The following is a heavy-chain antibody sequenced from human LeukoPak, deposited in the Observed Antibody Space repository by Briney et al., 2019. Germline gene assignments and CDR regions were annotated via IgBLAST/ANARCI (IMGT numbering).Heavy chain of an antibody. V-gene: IGHV4-34*01. CDR1: GGSFSGYY. CDR3: ARDLRGVGYYYYGMDV. J-gene: IGHJ6*02. CDR2: INHSGST. D-gene: IGHD5-12*01. Sequence: SETLSLTCAVYGGSFSGYYWSWIRQPPGKGLEWIGEINHSGSTNYNPSLKSRVTISVDTSKNQFSLKLSSVTAADTAVYYCARDLRGVGYYYYGMDVWGQGTTVTVSS.